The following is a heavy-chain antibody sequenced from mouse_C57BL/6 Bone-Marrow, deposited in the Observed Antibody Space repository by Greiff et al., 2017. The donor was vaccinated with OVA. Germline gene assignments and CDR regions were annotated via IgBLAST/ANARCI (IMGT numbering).Heavy chain of an antibody. CDR2: INPNNGGT. D-gene: IGHD2-3*01. V-gene: IGHV1-18*01. CDR3: VRRGYDGYYGEFAY. CDR1: GYTFTDYN. Sequence: EVQLQQSGPELVKPGASVKIPCKASGYTFTDYNMDWVKQSHGKSLEWIGDINPNNGGTIYNQKFKGKATLTVDKASSTAYMGLRSLTSEDTAVYYCVRRGYDGYYGEFAYWGDGTLVTVSA. J-gene: IGHJ3*01.